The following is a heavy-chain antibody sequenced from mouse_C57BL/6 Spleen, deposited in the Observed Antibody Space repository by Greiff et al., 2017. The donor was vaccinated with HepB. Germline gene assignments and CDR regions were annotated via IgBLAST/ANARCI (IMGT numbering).Heavy chain of an antibody. CDR3: ARITTVGADY. CDR1: GYTFTSYW. D-gene: IGHD1-1*01. V-gene: IGHV1-59*01. CDR2: IDPSDSYT. Sequence: VQLQQPGAELVRPGTSVKLSCKASGYTFTSYWMHWVKQRPGQGLEWIGVIDPSDSYTNYNQKFKGKATLTVDTSSSTAYMQLSSLTSEDSAVYYCARITTVGADYWGQGTTLTVSS. J-gene: IGHJ2*01.